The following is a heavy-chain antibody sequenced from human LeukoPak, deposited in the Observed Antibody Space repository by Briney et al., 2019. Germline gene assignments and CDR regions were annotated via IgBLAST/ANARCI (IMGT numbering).Heavy chain of an antibody. CDR2: IHYSGST. CDR3: ARARWLQLRLDY. J-gene: IGHJ4*02. V-gene: IGHV4-59*12. CDR1: GGSISSYY. D-gene: IGHD5-24*01. Sequence: SETLSLTCTVSGGSISSYYWSWIRQPPGKGLEWIGYIHYSGSTNYNPSLKSRVTISVDTSKNQFSLKLSSVTAADTAVYYCARARWLQLRLDYWGQGTLVTVSS.